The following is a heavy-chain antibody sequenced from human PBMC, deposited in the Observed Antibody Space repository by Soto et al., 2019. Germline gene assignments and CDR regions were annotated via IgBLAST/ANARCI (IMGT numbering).Heavy chain of an antibody. CDR3: ARVPFSSSWYGVDY. CDR1: GYTFTSFG. Sequence: QVQLVQSGTEVKKPGASVKVSCKASGYTFTSFGIGWVRQAPGQGLEWMGWINVYNGNTYYVQKLKGRVTMTTDTSTSTTYMELRSLRSDDTAVYYCARVPFSSSWYGVDYWGQGTLITVPS. J-gene: IGHJ4*02. V-gene: IGHV1-18*01. D-gene: IGHD6-13*01. CDR2: INVYNGNT.